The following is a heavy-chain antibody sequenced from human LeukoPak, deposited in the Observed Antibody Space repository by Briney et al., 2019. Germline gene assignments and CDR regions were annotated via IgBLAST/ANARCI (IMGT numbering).Heavy chain of an antibody. CDR1: GYTFTGYY. V-gene: IGHV1-46*03. CDR2: INPSGGST. Sequence: ASVKVSCKASGYTFTGYYMHWVRQAPGQGLEWMGIINPSGGSTSYAQKFQGRVTMTRDTSTSTVYTELSSLRSEDTAVYYCASRGYSYQYYFDYWGQGTLVTVSS. J-gene: IGHJ4*02. CDR3: ASRGYSYQYYFDY. D-gene: IGHD5-18*01.